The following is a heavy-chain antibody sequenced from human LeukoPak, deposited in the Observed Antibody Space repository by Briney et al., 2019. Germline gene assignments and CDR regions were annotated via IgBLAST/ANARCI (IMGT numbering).Heavy chain of an antibody. Sequence: PSETLSLTCTVSGGSISSYYWSWIRQPPGKGLEWIGYIYYSGSTNYNPSLKSRVTISVDTSKNQFSLKLSSVTAADTAVYYCARDRGSGSYYAFDIWGQGTMVTVPS. D-gene: IGHD1-26*01. CDR1: GGSISSYY. J-gene: IGHJ3*02. CDR2: IYYSGST. V-gene: IGHV4-59*12. CDR3: ARDRGSGSYYAFDI.